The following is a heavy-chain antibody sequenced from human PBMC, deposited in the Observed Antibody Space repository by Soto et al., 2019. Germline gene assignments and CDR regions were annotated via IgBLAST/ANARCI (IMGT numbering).Heavy chain of an antibody. CDR3: AKDRNSTSFRNYYMDV. J-gene: IGHJ6*03. Sequence: EVQLLESGGGLVQPGGSLRLSCAASGFTFSSYAMGWVRQAPGKGLEWVSAISGSGGSTYYADSVKGRFTISRDNSKNTLYLQMNSLRAEDTAVYYCAKDRNSTSFRNYYMDVWGKGTTVTVSS. CDR1: GFTFSSYA. D-gene: IGHD2-2*01. CDR2: ISGSGGST. V-gene: IGHV3-23*01.